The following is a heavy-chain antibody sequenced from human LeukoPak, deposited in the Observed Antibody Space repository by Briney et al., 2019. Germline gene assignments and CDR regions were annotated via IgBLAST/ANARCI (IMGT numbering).Heavy chain of an antibody. Sequence: SETLSLTCTVSGRSISGYYWSWIRQPPGKGLEWIGYIYYTGSTYYNPSLKSRVTISIDMSKNQFSLRLSSVTAADTAVYYCASNWGGDEYYFDYWGQGSLVTVSS. V-gene: IGHV4-59*08. D-gene: IGHD7-27*01. CDR1: GRSISGYY. J-gene: IGHJ4*02. CDR2: IYYTGST. CDR3: ASNWGGDEYYFDY.